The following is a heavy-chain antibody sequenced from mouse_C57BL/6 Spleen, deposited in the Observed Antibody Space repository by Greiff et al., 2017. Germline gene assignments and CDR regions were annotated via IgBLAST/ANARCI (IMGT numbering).Heavy chain of an antibody. V-gene: IGHV5-17*01. CDR2: ISSGSSTI. CDR1: GFTFSDYG. J-gene: IGHJ3*01. Sequence: EVQGVESGGGLVKPGGSLKLSCAASGFTFSDYGMHWVRQAPEKGLEWAAYISSGSSTIYYADTVKGRFTISRDNAKNTLFLQMTSLRSEDTAMYYCARPDYDYGAWFAYWGQGTLVTVSA. CDR3: ARPDYDYGAWFAY. D-gene: IGHD2-4*01.